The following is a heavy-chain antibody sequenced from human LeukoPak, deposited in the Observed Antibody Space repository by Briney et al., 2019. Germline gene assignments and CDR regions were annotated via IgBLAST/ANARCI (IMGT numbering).Heavy chain of an antibody. V-gene: IGHV3-21*01. CDR3: ARDSRDGYSSFDY. CDR1: GFTFSSYS. D-gene: IGHD5-24*01. Sequence: GGSLRLSCAASGFTFSSYSMNWVRQAPGKGLEWVSSISSSSSYIYYADSVKGRFTIPRDNAKNSLYLQMNSLRAEDTAVYYCARDSRDGYSSFDYWGQGTLVTVSS. CDR2: ISSSSSYI. J-gene: IGHJ4*02.